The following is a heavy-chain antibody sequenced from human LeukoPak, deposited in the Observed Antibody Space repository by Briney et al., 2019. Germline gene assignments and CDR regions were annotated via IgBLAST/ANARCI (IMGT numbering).Heavy chain of an antibody. J-gene: IGHJ5*02. CDR3: ARERLSDYYDSSGFYP. D-gene: IGHD3-22*01. V-gene: IGHV3-48*02. CDR1: GFSVKGNY. Sequence: PGGSLRLSCAASGFSVKGNYISWVRQAPGKGLQWLSYITSTSTTIYYADSVRGRFTISRDNAKNSLYLQMNSLRDEDTAVYYCARERLSDYYDSSGFYPWGQGTLVTVSS. CDR2: ITSTSTTI.